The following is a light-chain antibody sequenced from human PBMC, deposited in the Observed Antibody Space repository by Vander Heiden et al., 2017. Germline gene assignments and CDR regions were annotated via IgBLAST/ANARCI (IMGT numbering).Light chain of an antibody. Sequence: QSALTQPASVSGSPGQSITISCTGTSSDGGSYTLFSWYPQHPGKATKLMIYEVSRRSSGGSSRFSASKSGTTASLTISARQAEDDADYYGCSYAGSSTYVFGTGTKVTVL. J-gene: IGLJ1*01. CDR3: CSYAGSSTYV. CDR2: EVS. CDR1: SSDGGSYTL. V-gene: IGLV2-23*02.